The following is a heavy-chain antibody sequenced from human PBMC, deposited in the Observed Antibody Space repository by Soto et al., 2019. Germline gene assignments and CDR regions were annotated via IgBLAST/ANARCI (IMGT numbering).Heavy chain of an antibody. CDR2: ISGSVGST. CDR3: AKGNEWELTKFDY. Sequence: GGSLRLSCAASGFTFSSYAMSWVRQAPGKGLEWVSAISGSVGSTYYADSVKGRFTISRDNSKNTLYLQMNSLRAEDTAVYYCAKGNEWELTKFDYWGQGTPVTVSS. J-gene: IGHJ4*02. CDR1: GFTFSSYA. D-gene: IGHD1-26*01. V-gene: IGHV3-23*01.